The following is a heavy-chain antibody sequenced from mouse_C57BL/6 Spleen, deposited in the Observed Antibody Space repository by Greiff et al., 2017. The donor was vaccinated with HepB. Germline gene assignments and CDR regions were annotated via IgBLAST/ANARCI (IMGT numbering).Heavy chain of an antibody. CDR2: INPNNGGT. Sequence: EVQLQQSGPELVKPGASVKMSCKASGYTFTDYNMHWVKQSHGKSLEWIGYINPNNGGTNYNEKFKSKATLTVDKSSSTAYMQLSSLTSEDSAVYYCARGYDYFDYWGQGTTLTVSS. V-gene: IGHV1-22*01. D-gene: IGHD1-2*01. CDR1: GYTFTDYN. CDR3: ARGYDYFDY. J-gene: IGHJ2*01.